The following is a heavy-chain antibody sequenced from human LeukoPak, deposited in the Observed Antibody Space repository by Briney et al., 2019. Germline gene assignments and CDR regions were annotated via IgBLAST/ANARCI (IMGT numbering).Heavy chain of an antibody. Sequence: GGSLRLSCAASGFIFSNDGVHWVRQAPGKGLEWVAVISSDGTKTYYAESVKGRFTISRDNFQSTLYLQMDSLRPEDTAVYYCAKTMRGGAAEQYFQHWGQGTLVTVSS. CDR3: AKTMRGGAAEQYFQH. J-gene: IGHJ1*01. CDR2: ISSDGTKT. D-gene: IGHD3-22*01. CDR1: GFIFSNDG. V-gene: IGHV3-30*18.